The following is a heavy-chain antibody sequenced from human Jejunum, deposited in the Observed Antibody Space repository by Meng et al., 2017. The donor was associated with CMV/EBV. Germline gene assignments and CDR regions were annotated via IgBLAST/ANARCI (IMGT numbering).Heavy chain of an antibody. J-gene: IGHJ4*02. D-gene: IGHD3-10*01. V-gene: IGHV3-74*01. CDR1: GLTLNNHW. CDR3: ARQGHSYISPIDY. CDR2: IDPGGRDT. Sequence: EVQLVESGGGLIQPGGCLRVICAASGLTLNNHWMHWVRHAPGKGLEWVSRIDPGGRDTRYADSVQGRFTISRDNSKNTLYLQMDSLRAEDTAVYYCARQGHSYISPIDYWGQGHLVTV.